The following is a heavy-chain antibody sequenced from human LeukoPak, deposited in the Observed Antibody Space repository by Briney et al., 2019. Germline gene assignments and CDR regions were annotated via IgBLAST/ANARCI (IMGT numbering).Heavy chain of an antibody. CDR1: GGSISSGGYY. CDR3: ARELEYYDYIWGINWFDP. Sequence: SETLSLTCTVSGGSISSGGYYRSWIRQHPGKGLEWIGYIYYSGSTYYNPSLKSRVTISVDTSKNQFSLKLSSVTAADTAVYYCARELEYYDYIWGINWFDPWGQGTLVTVSS. D-gene: IGHD3-16*01. CDR2: IYYSGST. J-gene: IGHJ5*02. V-gene: IGHV4-31*03.